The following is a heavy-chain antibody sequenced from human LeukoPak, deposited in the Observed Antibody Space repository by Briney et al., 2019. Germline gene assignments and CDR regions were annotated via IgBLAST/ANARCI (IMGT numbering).Heavy chain of an antibody. J-gene: IGHJ4*02. CDR1: GFTVSSNY. D-gene: IGHD6-19*01. Sequence: GGSLRLSCAASGFTVSSNYMSWVRQAPGKGLEWVSVIYSGGSTYYADSVKGRFTISRDNSKNTLYLQMNSLRAEDTAVYYCASSKPPASGMLWRYSSGWPFDYWGQGTLVTVSS. CDR3: ASSKPPASGMLWRYSSGWPFDY. V-gene: IGHV3-53*01. CDR2: IYSGGST.